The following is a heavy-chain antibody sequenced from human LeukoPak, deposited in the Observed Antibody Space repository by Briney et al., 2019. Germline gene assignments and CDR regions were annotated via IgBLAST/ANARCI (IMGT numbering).Heavy chain of an antibody. V-gene: IGHV3-23*01. CDR2: ISASGNNT. CDR3: AKDSGVTYYYGSGSATYFEN. J-gene: IGHJ4*02. Sequence: GGSLRLSCAASGFTFNKYAMSWVRLAPGKGLEWVSAISASGNNTYYPDSVKGRFTISRDNSNTPLYLQMNALRAEATAIYYCAKDSGVTYYYGSGSATYFENWGQGTLVTVSS. D-gene: IGHD3-10*01. CDR1: GFTFNKYA.